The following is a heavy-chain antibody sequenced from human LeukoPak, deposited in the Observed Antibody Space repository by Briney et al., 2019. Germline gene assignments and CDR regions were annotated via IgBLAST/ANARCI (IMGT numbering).Heavy chain of an antibody. Sequence: SVKVSCKASGGTFSSYAISWVRQAPGQGLEWMGGIIPIFGTANYAQKFQGRVTITADESTSTAYMELSSLRSEDTAVYYCARDGDSPVDDAFDIWGQGTMVTVSS. CDR1: GGTFSSYA. CDR3: ARDGDSPVDDAFDI. J-gene: IGHJ3*02. D-gene: IGHD7-27*01. CDR2: IIPIFGTA. V-gene: IGHV1-69*13.